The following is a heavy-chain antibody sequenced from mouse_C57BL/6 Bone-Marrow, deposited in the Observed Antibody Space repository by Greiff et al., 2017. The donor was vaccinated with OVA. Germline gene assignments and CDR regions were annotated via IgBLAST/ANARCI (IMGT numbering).Heavy chain of an antibody. D-gene: IGHD2-1*01. CDR2: ISDGGSYT. J-gene: IGHJ3*01. CDR3: ARDRRHYGNFAWFAY. Sequence: EVMLVESGGGLVKPGGSLKLSCAASGFTFSSYAMSWVRQTPEKRLEWVATISDGGSYTYYPDNVKGRFTISRDNAKNNLYLQRSHLKSEDTAMYYGARDRRHYGNFAWFAYWGQGTLVTVSA. CDR1: GFTFSSYA. V-gene: IGHV5-4*01.